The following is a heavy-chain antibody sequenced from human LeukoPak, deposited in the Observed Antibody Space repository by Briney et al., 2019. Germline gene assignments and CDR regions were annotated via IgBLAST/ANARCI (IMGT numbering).Heavy chain of an antibody. CDR3: VRVELDIVVVPAAIPSTYGMDV. D-gene: IGHD2-2*02. V-gene: IGHV4-34*01. Sequence: SETLSLTCAVYGGSFSGYYWSWIRQPPGKGLEWIGEINHSGSTNYNPSLKSRVTISVDTSKNQFSLKLSSVTAADTAVYYCVRVELDIVVVPAAIPSTYGMDVWGQGTTVTVSS. J-gene: IGHJ6*02. CDR1: GGSFSGYY. CDR2: INHSGST.